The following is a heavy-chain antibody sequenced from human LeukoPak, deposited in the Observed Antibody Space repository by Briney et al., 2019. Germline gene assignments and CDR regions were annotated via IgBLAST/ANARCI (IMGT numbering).Heavy chain of an antibody. CDR1: GFTFSSYW. V-gene: IGHV3-7*01. Sequence: PGVSLRLSCAASGFTFSSYWMSWVRQAPGKGLEWVANIKQDGSEKYYVDSVKGRFTISRDNAKNSLYLQMNSLRAEDTAVYYCARSGIGRYDILTGYYDYWGQGTLVTVSS. CDR3: ARSGIGRYDILTGYYDY. CDR2: IKQDGSEK. J-gene: IGHJ4*02. D-gene: IGHD3-9*01.